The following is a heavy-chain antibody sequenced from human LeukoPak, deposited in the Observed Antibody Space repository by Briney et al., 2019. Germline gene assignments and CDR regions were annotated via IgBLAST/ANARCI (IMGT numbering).Heavy chain of an antibody. J-gene: IGHJ4*02. CDR2: MNPNSGNT. V-gene: IGHV1-8*01. Sequence: ASVKVSCKASGYTFTSYDINWVRQATGQGLEWMGWMNPNSGNTGYAQKLQGRVTMTRNTSISTAYMELSSLRSEDTAVYYCAIFYDSSGYYMVDYWGQGTLVTVSS. D-gene: IGHD3-22*01. CDR1: GYTFTSYD. CDR3: AIFYDSSGYYMVDY.